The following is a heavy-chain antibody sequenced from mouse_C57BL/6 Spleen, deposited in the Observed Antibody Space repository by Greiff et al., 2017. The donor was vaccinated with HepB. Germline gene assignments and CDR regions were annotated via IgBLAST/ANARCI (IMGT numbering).Heavy chain of an antibody. CDR3: ARSYGIYYFDY. J-gene: IGHJ2*01. CDR2: IYPGDGDT. Sequence: VKLQESGPELVKPGASVKISCKASGYAFSSSWMNWVKQRPGKGLEWIGRIYPGDGDTNYNGKFKGKATLTADKSSSTAYMQISSLTSEDSAVYFCARSYGIYYFDYWGQGTTLTVSS. V-gene: IGHV1-82*01. D-gene: IGHD2-1*01. CDR1: GYAFSSSW.